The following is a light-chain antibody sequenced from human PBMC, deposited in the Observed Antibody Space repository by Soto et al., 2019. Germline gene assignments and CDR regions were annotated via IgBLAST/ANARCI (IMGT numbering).Light chain of an antibody. CDR1: QDIGNF. CDR3: QHYNSYPWT. J-gene: IGKJ1*01. CDR2: DAS. V-gene: IGKV1-13*02. Sequence: ILMTQSPSSLSAFVGDRVTITCRASQDIGNFLAWYQQKPGKVPKLLIYDASSLESGVPSRFSGSGSGTEFTLTISSLQPDDFETYYCQHYNSYPWTFGQGTKVDIK.